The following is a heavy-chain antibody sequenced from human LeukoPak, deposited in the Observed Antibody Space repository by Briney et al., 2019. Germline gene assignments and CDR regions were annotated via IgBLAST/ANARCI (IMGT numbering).Heavy chain of an antibody. D-gene: IGHD2-2*01. V-gene: IGHV4-59*01. CDR1: GGSISSYY. CDR3: ARNAGCSSTSCYSGRNWSDP. CDR2: IYYSEST. Sequence: SETLSLTCTVSGGSISSYYWSWIRQPPGKGLEWIGYIYYSESTNSNPSLKIPVTISADTSKNQFSLKLRSVTAADTAVYYCARNAGCSSTSCYSGRNWSDPWGQGTLVTVSS. J-gene: IGHJ5*02.